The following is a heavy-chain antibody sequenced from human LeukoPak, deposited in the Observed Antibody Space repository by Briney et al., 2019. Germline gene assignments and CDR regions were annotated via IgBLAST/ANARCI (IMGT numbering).Heavy chain of an antibody. CDR1: GGSFSGYY. J-gene: IGHJ4*02. D-gene: IGHD6-19*01. V-gene: IGHV4-34*01. CDR3: ARGLSSSGWYKHDY. Sequence: SETLSLPCAVYGGSFSGYYWSWIRQPPGKGREGIGEINHSGSTNYNPSLKSRVTISIDTSKNQFSLKLSSVTAADTAVYYCARGLSSSGWYKHDYWGQGTLVTVSS. CDR2: INHSGST.